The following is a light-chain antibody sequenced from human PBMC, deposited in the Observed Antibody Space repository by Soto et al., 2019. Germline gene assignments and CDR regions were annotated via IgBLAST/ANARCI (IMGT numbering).Light chain of an antibody. CDR3: QQYATSSPT. V-gene: IGKV1-5*01. Sequence: DIQMTQSPSTLSASVGDRVTITCRASQSISSWLAWYQQRPREAPKLLIYGASSLESGVQSRFSGSGSGTEFTLTISSLQPTDFATYYCQQYATSSPTFGQGTKLEI. CDR2: GAS. J-gene: IGKJ2*01. CDR1: QSISSW.